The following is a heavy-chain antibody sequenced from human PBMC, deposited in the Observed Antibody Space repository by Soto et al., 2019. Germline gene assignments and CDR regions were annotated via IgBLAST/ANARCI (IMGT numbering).Heavy chain of an antibody. CDR2: IIPILGIA. V-gene: IGHV1-69*02. CDR3: AXEEYYYGSGAFFDY. D-gene: IGHD3-10*01. Sequence: QVQLVQSGAEVKKPGSSVKVSCKASGGTFSSYTISWVRQAPGQGLEWMGRIIPILGIANYAQKFQGRVTITADKSTSTXXXXXXXXRSEXTAXXXXAXEEYYYGSGAFFDYWGQGTLVTV. J-gene: IGHJ4*02. CDR1: GGTFSSYT.